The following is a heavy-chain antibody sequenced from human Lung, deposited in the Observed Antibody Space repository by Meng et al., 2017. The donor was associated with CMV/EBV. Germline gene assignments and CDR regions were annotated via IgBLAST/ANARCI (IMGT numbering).Heavy chain of an antibody. CDR3: ARGSSGWTYYFDY. CDR1: GYTFTSYY. CDR2: INPSGGST. Sequence: AXVXVSXKASGYTFTSYYMHWVRQAPGQGLEWMGIINPSGGSTSYAQKFQGRVTMTRDTSTSTVYMELSSLRSEDTAVYYCARGSSGWTYYFDYWGQGTLXTVSS. J-gene: IGHJ4*02. D-gene: IGHD6-19*01. V-gene: IGHV1-46*01.